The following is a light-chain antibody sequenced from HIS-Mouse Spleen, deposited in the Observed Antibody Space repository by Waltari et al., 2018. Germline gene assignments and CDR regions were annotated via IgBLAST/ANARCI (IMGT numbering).Light chain of an antibody. CDR1: SSNIGSNY. Sequence: QSVLTQPPSASGTPGQRVTISCSGSSSNIGSNYVYWYQQLPGTAPKLMIYDVSKRPSGVPDRFSGSKSGNTASLTISGLQAEDEADYYCCSYAGSYTWVFGTGTKVTVL. J-gene: IGLJ1*01. CDR3: CSYAGSYTWV. V-gene: IGLV1-47*02. CDR2: DVS.